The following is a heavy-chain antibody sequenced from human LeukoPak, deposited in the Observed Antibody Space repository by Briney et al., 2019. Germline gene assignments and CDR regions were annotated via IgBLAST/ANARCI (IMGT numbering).Heavy chain of an antibody. CDR3: AKDGPGCGNGCYSDH. J-gene: IGHJ5*02. CDR2: VGGSGGNT. D-gene: IGHD2-21*02. CDR1: GFTFSNYA. Sequence: GGSLRLSCAASGFTFSNYAMSWVRQAPGKGLEWVSVVGGSGGNTYNADSVKGRFTVSRDNSKNTLYLQMNSLRAEDTAVYYCAKDGPGCGNGCYSDHWGEGTLVTVSS. V-gene: IGHV3-23*01.